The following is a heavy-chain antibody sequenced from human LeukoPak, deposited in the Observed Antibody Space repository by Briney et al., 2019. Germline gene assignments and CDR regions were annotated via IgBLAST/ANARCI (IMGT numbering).Heavy chain of an antibody. J-gene: IGHJ4*02. D-gene: IGHD3-22*01. CDR3: ARDSPPGYYPS. CDR2: IKTDGSDK. CDR1: GFAFSTYW. V-gene: IGHV3-7*01. Sequence: GGSLRLSCAASGFAFSTYWMSWVRQAPGKGLEWVANIKTDGSDKYYVDSVKGRFTISRDNAKNSLYLQMDSLRAEDAAVYYCARDSPPGYYPSWGQGTLVTVSS.